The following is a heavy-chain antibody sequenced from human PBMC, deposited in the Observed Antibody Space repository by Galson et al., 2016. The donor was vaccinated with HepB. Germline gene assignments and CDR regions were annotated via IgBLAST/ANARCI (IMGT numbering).Heavy chain of an antibody. J-gene: IGHJ2*01. CDR3: ARASLHMVRGVSQWYFDL. CDR2: INSDGSST. D-gene: IGHD3-10*01. Sequence: SLRLSCAASGFTFSSYWMHWVRQAPGKGLVWVSRINSDGSSTSYADSVKGRFTISRDNAKNTLYLQMKRLRAEDTAVYYCARASLHMVRGVSQWYFDLWGRGTLVTVSS. V-gene: IGHV3-74*01. CDR1: GFTFSSYW.